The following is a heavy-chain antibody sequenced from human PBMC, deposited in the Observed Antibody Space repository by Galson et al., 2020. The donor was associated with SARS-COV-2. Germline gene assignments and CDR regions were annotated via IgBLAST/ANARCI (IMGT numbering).Heavy chain of an antibody. CDR3: TTARYYYDSSGYPNIYFDY. Sequence: GESLKISCAASGFTFSNAWMSWVRQAPGKGLEWVGRIKSKTDGGTTDYAAPVKGRFTISRDDSKNTLYLQMNSLKTEDTAVYYCTTARYYYDSSGYPNIYFDYWGQGTLVTVSS. J-gene: IGHJ4*02. V-gene: IGHV3-15*01. CDR2: IKSKTDGGTT. CDR1: GFTFSNAW. D-gene: IGHD3-22*01.